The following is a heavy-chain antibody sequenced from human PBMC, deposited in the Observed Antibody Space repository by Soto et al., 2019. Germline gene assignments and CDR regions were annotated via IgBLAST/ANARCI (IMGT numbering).Heavy chain of an antibody. Sequence: GGSLRLSCAASGFTVSSNYMSWVRQAPGKGLEWVSVIYSGGSTYYADSVKGRFTISRDNSKNTLYLQMNSLRAEDTAVYYCAREFTVTDGGAFDIWGQGTMVTVSS. D-gene: IGHD4-17*01. CDR1: GFTVSSNY. CDR3: AREFTVTDGGAFDI. V-gene: IGHV3-66*01. CDR2: IYSGGST. J-gene: IGHJ3*02.